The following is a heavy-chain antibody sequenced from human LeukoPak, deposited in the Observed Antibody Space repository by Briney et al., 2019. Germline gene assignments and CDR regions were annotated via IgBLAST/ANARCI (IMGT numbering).Heavy chain of an antibody. CDR1: GFTFSSYW. J-gene: IGHJ3*02. D-gene: IGHD3-10*01. CDR2: IKQDGSEK. V-gene: IGHV3-7*01. Sequence: GGSLRLSCAASGFTFSSYWMSWVRQAPGKGREWVANIKQDGSEKYYVDSVKGRFTISRDNAKNSLYLQMNSLRAEDTAVYYCARKGSGVLLWFGELLLGAFDIWGQGTMVTVSS. CDR3: ARKGSGVLLWFGELLLGAFDI.